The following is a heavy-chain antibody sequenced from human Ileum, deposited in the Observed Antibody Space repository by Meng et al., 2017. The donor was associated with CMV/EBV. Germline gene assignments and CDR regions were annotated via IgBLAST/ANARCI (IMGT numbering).Heavy chain of an antibody. D-gene: IGHD3-22*01. J-gene: IGHJ6*02. V-gene: IGHV3-23*01. Sequence: GESLKISCAASGFTFSNYAMSWVRQAPGKGLEWVSTVTGSGGRTYYADSVKGRFTISRDNSQNTLYLQVNSLKIEDMALYYCAKDWENYDSSSRWRGDGMDVWGQGTTVTVSS. CDR3: AKDWENYDSSSRWRGDGMDV. CDR1: GFTFSNYA. CDR2: VTGSGGRT.